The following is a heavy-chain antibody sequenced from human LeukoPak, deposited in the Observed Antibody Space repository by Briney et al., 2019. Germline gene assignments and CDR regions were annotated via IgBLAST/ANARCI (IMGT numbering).Heavy chain of an antibody. J-gene: IGHJ6*02. D-gene: IGHD3-10*01. CDR3: ARLDYGSEKSGMGV. CDR1: GSSFTSYW. CDR2: IYPGDSDT. Sequence: GASLQISCKGSGSSFTSYWVGWVRPLPGKGLEWMGIIYPGDSDTRYSPSFQGQVTISADESLSIAYLQWSSLKASDTALYYCARLDYGSEKSGMGVWGQGTTVTVSS. V-gene: IGHV5-51*01.